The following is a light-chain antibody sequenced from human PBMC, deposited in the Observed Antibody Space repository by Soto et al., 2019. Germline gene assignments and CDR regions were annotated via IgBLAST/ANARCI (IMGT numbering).Light chain of an antibody. J-gene: IGKJ5*01. CDR2: DAS. V-gene: IGKV3-20*01. Sequence: EIVLTQSPDTLSLSPGERATLSCRASQSVRSERLAWYQQKRGQAPTLLIFDASSRASGTPERFSGSGSGTDFTLTISRLEPEDFAVYYCQEHDGAPPITFGLGTRLEIK. CDR3: QEHDGAPPIT. CDR1: QSVRSER.